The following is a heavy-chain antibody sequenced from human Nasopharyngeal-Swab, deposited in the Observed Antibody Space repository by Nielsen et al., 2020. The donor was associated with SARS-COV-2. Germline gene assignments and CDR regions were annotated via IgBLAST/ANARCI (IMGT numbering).Heavy chain of an antibody. J-gene: IGHJ4*02. CDR2: ISGSGGST. CDR1: GFTFSSYA. D-gene: IGHD3-16*01. Sequence: GESLKISCAASGFTFSSYAIIWVRQAPGKGLEWVSAISGSGGSTYYADSVKGRFTISRDNSKNTLYLQMDSLRAEDTAVYYCASLRWGDYWGQGTLVTVSS. V-gene: IGHV3-23*01. CDR3: ASLRWGDY.